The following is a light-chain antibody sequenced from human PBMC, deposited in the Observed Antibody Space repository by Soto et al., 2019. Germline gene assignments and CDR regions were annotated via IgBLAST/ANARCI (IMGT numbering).Light chain of an antibody. CDR2: MAS. CDR1: QSIDTA. V-gene: IGKV1-5*03. Sequence: IQMTQSPSTLSASVGDRVTITCRASQSIDTALAWYQQKPGQAPNLLIYMASTLESGVSSRFSGSGAGTEFTLTINNLQPEDLAAYYCQHHKSYPRTFGQGTKLEI. J-gene: IGKJ1*01. CDR3: QHHKSYPRT.